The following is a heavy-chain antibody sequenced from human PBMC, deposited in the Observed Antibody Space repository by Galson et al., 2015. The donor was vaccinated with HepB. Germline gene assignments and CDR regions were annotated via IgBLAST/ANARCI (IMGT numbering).Heavy chain of an antibody. Sequence: SETLSLTCTVSGASISTYYWSWIRQPPGKGLEWIGYIYHSGTANYNPSLNNRVTISIVTSKNQFSLNLSSVTAADTAVYYCGRDRRPSSWLGIDYWGKGALVTVSS. CDR2: IYHSGTA. J-gene: IGHJ4*02. D-gene: IGHD6-13*01. CDR3: GRDRRPSSWLGIDY. V-gene: IGHV4-59*01. CDR1: GASISTYY.